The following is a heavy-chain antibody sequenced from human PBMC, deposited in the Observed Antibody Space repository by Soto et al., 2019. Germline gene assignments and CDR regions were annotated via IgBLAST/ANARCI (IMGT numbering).Heavy chain of an antibody. Sequence: EVQLVESGGGLVKPGGSLRLSCAASGFTFSSYSMNWVRQAPGKGLEWVSSISSSSSYIYYADSVKGRFTISRDNAKNSLYLQMNSLRAEDTAVYYCARVSRHDFYGSGYDAFDIWGQGTMVTVSS. D-gene: IGHD3-10*01. V-gene: IGHV3-21*01. CDR1: GFTFSSYS. J-gene: IGHJ3*02. CDR2: ISSSSSYI. CDR3: ARVSRHDFYGSGYDAFDI.